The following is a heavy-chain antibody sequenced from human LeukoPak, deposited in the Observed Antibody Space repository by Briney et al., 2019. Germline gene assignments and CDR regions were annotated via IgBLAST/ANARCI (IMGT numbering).Heavy chain of an antibody. CDR1: GFTFSGSA. J-gene: IGHJ4*02. Sequence: GGSLRLSCAASGFTFSGSAMHWVRQASGKGLEWVGRIRSKANSYATAYAASVKGRFTISRDDSKNTAYLQMNSLKTEDTAVYYCTRRYGDYGGFDYWGQGTLVTVSS. CDR2: IRSKANSYAT. CDR3: TRRYGDYGGFDY. D-gene: IGHD4-17*01. V-gene: IGHV3-73*01.